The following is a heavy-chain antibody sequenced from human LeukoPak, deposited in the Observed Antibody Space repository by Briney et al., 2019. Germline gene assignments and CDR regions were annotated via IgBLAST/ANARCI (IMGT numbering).Heavy chain of an antibody. CDR1: GYTFTSYG. D-gene: IGHD3-3*01. J-gene: IGHJ4*02. Sequence: SVKVSCKASGYTFTSYGISWVRQAPGQGLEWMGGIIPIFGTANYAQKFQGRVTITTDESTSTAYMELSSLRSEDTAVYYCASALRYYDFWSGYYNFDYWGQGTLVTVSS. V-gene: IGHV1-69*05. CDR2: IIPIFGTA. CDR3: ASALRYYDFWSGYYNFDY.